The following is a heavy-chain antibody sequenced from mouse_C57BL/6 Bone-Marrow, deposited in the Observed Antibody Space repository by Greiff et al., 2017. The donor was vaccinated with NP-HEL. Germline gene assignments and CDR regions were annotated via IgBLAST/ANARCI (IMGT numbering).Heavy chain of an antibody. CDR2: IDPENGDT. Sequence: EVQLQQSGAELVRPGASVKLSCTASGFNITDDYMHWVKQRPEQGLEWIGWIDPENGDTEYASKFQGKATITADTSSNTAYLQLSSLTSEDTAVYYCTTWPTTVRYAMDYWGQGTSVTVSS. CDR1: GFNITDDY. V-gene: IGHV14-4*01. D-gene: IGHD2-10*01. CDR3: TTWPTTVRYAMDY. J-gene: IGHJ4*01.